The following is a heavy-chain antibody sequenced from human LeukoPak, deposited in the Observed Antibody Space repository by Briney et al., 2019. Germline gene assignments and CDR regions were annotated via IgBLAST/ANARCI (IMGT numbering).Heavy chain of an antibody. J-gene: IGHJ4*02. CDR1: GYTLTELS. D-gene: IGHD3-10*01. CDR2: FDPEDGET. CDR3: ATRRQPIGQLLWFGELLF. V-gene: IGHV1-24*01. Sequence: ASVKVSCKVSGYTLTELSMHWVRQAPGKGLEWMGGFDPEDGETIYAQKFQGRVTMTEDTSTDTAYMELSSLRSEDTAVYYCATRRQPIGQLLWFGELLFWGQGTLVTVSS.